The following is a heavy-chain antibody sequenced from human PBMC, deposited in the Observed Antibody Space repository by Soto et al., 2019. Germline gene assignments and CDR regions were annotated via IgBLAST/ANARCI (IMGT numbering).Heavy chain of an antibody. CDR1: GFTFSSYS. D-gene: IGHD3-10*01. J-gene: IGHJ6*02. CDR3: ARVCHGSGNYYYYGMDV. CDR2: INSSSSYI. Sequence: EVQLVESGGGLVKPGGSLRLSCAASGFTFSSYSMNWVRQAPGKGLEWVSSINSSSSYIYYADSVKGRFTISRDNAKNSLYLQMNSLRAEDTAVYYCARVCHGSGNYYYYGMDVWGQGTTVTVSS. V-gene: IGHV3-21*01.